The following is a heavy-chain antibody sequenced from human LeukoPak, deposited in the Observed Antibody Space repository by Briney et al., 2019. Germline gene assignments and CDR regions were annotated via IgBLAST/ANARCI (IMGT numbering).Heavy chain of an antibody. Sequence: PGGSLRLSCAASGFTFSNRGWHCVRQAPAKGLEWGALIWYDGSNKEYAESVKVRFTISRDNSKNTLYLQMNSLRDEDTAVSYCARDQGTSTTAPKRKGRFDPWGQGTLVTVSS. J-gene: IGHJ5*02. CDR3: ARDQGTSTTAPKRKGRFDP. CDR1: GFTFSNRG. D-gene: IGHD1-1*01. CDR2: IWYDGSNK. V-gene: IGHV3-33*01.